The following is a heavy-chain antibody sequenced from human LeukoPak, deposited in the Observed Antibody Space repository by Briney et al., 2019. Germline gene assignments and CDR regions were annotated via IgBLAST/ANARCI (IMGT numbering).Heavy chain of an antibody. Sequence: GASVKDSCKASGGTFSSYAISWVRQAPGQGLEWMGGIIPIFGTANYAQKFQGRVTITADESTSTAYMELSSLRSEDTAVYYCARVVVPAALDAFDIWGQGTMVTVSS. J-gene: IGHJ3*02. D-gene: IGHD2-2*01. V-gene: IGHV1-69*13. CDR3: ARVVVPAALDAFDI. CDR2: IIPIFGTA. CDR1: GGTFSSYA.